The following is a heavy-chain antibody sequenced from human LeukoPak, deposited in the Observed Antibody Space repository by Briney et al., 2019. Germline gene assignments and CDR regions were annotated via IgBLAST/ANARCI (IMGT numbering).Heavy chain of an antibody. V-gene: IGHV3-21*01. CDR3: ARYRLEPRTGMFDY. J-gene: IGHJ4*02. CDR2: ISSSSSYI. CDR1: GFTFSSYS. Sequence: KPGGSLRLSCAASGFTFSSYSMNWVRRAPGKGLEWVSSISSSSSYIYYADSVKGRFTISRDNAKNSLYLQMNSLRAEDTAVYYCARYRLEPRTGMFDYWGQGTLVTVSS. D-gene: IGHD1-1*01.